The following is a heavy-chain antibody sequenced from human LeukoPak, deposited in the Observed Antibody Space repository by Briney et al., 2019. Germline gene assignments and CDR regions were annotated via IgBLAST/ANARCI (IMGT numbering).Heavy chain of an antibody. CDR3: ARLRSGGPYYYYGMDV. D-gene: IGHD5-12*01. CDR1: GGSFSGYY. CDR2: INHSGST. Sequence: ASETLSLTCTVYGGSFSGYYWSWIRQPPGKGLEWIGEINHSGSTSYNPSLKSRVTISVDTSKNQFSLKLSSVTAADTAVYYCARLRSGGPYYYYGMDVWGQGTTVTVSS. V-gene: IGHV4-34*01. J-gene: IGHJ6*02.